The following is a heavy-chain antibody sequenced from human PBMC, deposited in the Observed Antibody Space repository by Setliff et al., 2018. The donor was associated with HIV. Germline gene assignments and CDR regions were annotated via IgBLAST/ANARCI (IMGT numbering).Heavy chain of an antibody. V-gene: IGHV4-30-4*08. CDR2: SYTSGST. CDR3: GRVDGSFYTFDI. CDR1: DASISTSNFL. D-gene: IGHD3-3*02. J-gene: IGHJ3*02. Sequence: TLSLTCTVSDASISTSNFLWGWIRQSPGKGLEWIGSSYTSGSTNYNPSLKSRVTISVDTSKNQFSLKLSSVTAADTAVYYCGRVDGSFYTFDIWGQGTMVTVSS.